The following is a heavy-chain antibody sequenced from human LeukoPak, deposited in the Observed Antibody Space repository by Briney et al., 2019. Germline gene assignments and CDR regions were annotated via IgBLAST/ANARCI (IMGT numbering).Heavy chain of an antibody. Sequence: GGSLRLSCAASGFTFSAYTMNWVRQAPGKGLEWVSSMSSTRSSIYYADSVKGRFTISRDNANNSLYLQMNSLRPEDTAVYYCARERGYDILDAFDVWGQGTMVTVSS. CDR2: MSSTRSSI. CDR3: ARERGYDILDAFDV. V-gene: IGHV3-21*01. CDR1: GFTFSAYT. J-gene: IGHJ3*01. D-gene: IGHD3-9*01.